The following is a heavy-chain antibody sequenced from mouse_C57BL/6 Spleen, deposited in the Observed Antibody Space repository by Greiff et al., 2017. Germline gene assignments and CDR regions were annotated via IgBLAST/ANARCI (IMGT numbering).Heavy chain of an antibody. V-gene: IGHV1-52*01. CDR1: GYTFTSYW. J-gene: IGHJ4*01. CDR3: ARGPYDGNYGYAMDY. Sequence: VQLQQPGAELVRPGSSVKLSCKASGYTFTSYWMHWVKQRPIQGLEWIGNIDPSDSETHYNQKFKDKATLTVDKSSSTAYMQLSSLTSEDSAVYYCARGPYDGNYGYAMDYWGQGTSVTVSS. CDR2: IDPSDSET. D-gene: IGHD2-10*01.